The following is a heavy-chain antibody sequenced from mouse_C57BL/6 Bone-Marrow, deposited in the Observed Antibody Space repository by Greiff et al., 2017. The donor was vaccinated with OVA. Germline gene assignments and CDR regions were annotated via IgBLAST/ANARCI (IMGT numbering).Heavy chain of an antibody. Sequence: QVQLQQSGAELVMPGASVKLSCKASGYTFTSYWMHWVKQRPGQGLEWIGEIDPSDSYTNYNQKFKGKSTLTVDKSSSTAYMQLSSLTSEDSVVYYCAREWGPYWYFDVWGTGTTVTVSS. CDR2: IDPSDSYT. CDR1: GYTFTSYW. V-gene: IGHV1-69*01. J-gene: IGHJ1*03. CDR3: AREWGPYWYFDV.